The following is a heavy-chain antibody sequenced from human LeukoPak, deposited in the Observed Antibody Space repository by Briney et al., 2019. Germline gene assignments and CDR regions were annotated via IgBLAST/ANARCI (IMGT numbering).Heavy chain of an antibody. CDR1: GFTFSSYA. Sequence: GGSLTLSCAASGFTFSSYAMNWVRQAPGKGLEWVSYISSSSRSIYYADSVKGRFTISRDNAKNSLYLQMNSLRDEDTAVYYCARDYLRPGNSPFDYWGQGTLVTVSS. CDR2: ISSSSRSI. CDR3: ARDYLRPGNSPFDY. J-gene: IGHJ4*02. V-gene: IGHV3-48*02.